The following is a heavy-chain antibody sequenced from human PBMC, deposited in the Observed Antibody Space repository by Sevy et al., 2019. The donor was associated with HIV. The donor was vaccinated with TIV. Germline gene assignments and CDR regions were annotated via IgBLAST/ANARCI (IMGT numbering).Heavy chain of an antibody. V-gene: IGHV3-74*01. Sequence: GGSLRLSCAASGITFNSDYMHWVRQAPGKGLVWVSHVNSDGYWTGYADSVKGRFTISRDNAKNTLYLEMRSLTVEDTALYYCGRGSSGVVSAWGQGTLVTVSS. CDR3: GRGSSGVVSA. CDR1: GITFNSDY. J-gene: IGHJ5*02. D-gene: IGHD2-8*02. CDR2: VNSDGYWT.